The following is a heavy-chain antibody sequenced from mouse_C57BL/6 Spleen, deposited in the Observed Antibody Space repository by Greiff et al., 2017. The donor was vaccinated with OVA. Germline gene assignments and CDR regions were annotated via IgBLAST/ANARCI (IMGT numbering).Heavy chain of an antibody. J-gene: IGHJ2*01. V-gene: IGHV5-4*03. CDR1: GFTFSSYA. CDR2: ISDGGSYT. CDR3: AYGNYFDY. Sequence: KLVESGGGLVKPGGSLKLSCAASGFTFSSYAMSWVRQTPEKRLEWVATISDGGSYTYYPDNVKGRFTISRDNAKNNLYLQMSHLKSEDTAMYYCAYGNYFDYWGQGTTLTVSS. D-gene: IGHD2-1*01.